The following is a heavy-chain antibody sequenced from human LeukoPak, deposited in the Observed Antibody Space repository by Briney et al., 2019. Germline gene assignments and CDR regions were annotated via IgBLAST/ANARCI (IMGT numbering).Heavy chain of an antibody. CDR2: ISGSGGST. CDR1: GFTVSRNY. Sequence: GGSLRLSCAASGFTVSRNYMSWVRQAPGKGLEWVSAISGSGGSTYYADSVKGRFTISRDNSKNTLYLQMNSLRAEDTAVYYCAKEWEQLVQIHHWGQGTLVTVSS. D-gene: IGHD6-13*01. V-gene: IGHV3-23*01. CDR3: AKEWEQLVQIHH. J-gene: IGHJ1*01.